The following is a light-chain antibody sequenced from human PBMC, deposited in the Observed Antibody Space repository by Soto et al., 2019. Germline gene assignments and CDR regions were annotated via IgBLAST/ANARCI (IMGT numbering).Light chain of an antibody. J-gene: IGKJ5*01. V-gene: IGKV3-20*01. CDR2: GAS. Sequence: EIVLTQAPGTLSLSPGERATLSFRARQSVSSSYLAWYQQKPGQAPRLLIYGASSRATGIPDRFSGSGSGTDFTLTISRLEPEDFAVYYCQQYGSSPRITFGQGTRLEIK. CDR1: QSVSSSY. CDR3: QQYGSSPRIT.